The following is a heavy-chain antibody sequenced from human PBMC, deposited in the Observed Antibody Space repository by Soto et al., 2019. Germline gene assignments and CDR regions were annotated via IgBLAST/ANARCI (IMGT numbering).Heavy chain of an antibody. Sequence: QVTWKASGPVLVKPTETLTLTCNVSGFSLSNARMCVRWILQPPGKALEWRAHLFSNDAKSYSTSLKSRLTISKHTSKSQVVLTMTNKDHVDTATYYCARILDDYGVEVYVDCGGQGTLVTVSS. CDR1: GFSLSNARMC. CDR3: ARILDDYGVEVYVDC. CDR2: LFSNDAK. V-gene: IGHV2-26*01. J-gene: IGHJ4*02. D-gene: IGHD4-17*01.